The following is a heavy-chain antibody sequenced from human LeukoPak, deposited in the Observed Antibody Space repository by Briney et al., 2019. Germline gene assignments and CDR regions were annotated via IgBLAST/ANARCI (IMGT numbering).Heavy chain of an antibody. CDR1: GGSFSGYY. Sequence: PSETLSLTCAVYGGSFSGYYWSWIRQPPGKGLEWIGEINHSGSTNYNPSLKSRVTISVDTSKNQFSLKLSSVTAADTAVYYCAELPMVRGGGAFDIWGQGTMVTVSS. V-gene: IGHV4-34*01. J-gene: IGHJ3*02. D-gene: IGHD3-10*01. CDR3: AELPMVRGGGAFDI. CDR2: INHSGST.